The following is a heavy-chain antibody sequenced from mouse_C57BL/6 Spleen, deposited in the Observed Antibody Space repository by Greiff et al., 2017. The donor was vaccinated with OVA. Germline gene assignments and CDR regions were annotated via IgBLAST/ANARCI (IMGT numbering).Heavy chain of an antibody. Sequence: QVQLKQSGPGLVQPSQRLSITCTVSGFSLTSYGVHWVRQSPGTGLEWLGVIWSGGSTDYNAAFISRLSISKDNSKSQVFFKMNSLQADDTAIYYCARKNYGNSAWFAYWGQGTLVTVSA. CDR3: ARKNYGNSAWFAY. CDR2: IWSGGST. V-gene: IGHV2-2*01. CDR1: GFSLTSYG. J-gene: IGHJ3*01. D-gene: IGHD2-1*01.